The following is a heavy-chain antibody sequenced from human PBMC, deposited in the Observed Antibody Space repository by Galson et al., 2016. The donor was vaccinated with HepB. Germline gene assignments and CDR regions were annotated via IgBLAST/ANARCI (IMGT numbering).Heavy chain of an antibody. V-gene: IGHV1-18*01. D-gene: IGHD2-15*01. CDR3: ATVVVAATNWFDP. Sequence: SVKVSCKASGYTLSTYGISWVRQAPGQGLEWMGWISANNGNTFYAQKLQGRVTMTTDTSTSTAYMELRSLRSDDTAVYYCATVVVAATNWFDPWGQGTLVTVSS. J-gene: IGHJ5*02. CDR2: ISANNGNT. CDR1: GYTLSTYG.